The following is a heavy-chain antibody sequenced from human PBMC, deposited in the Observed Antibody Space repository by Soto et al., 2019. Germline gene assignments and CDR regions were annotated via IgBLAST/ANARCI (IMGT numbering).Heavy chain of an antibody. V-gene: IGHV4-4*02. CDR1: GGYISSTNG. CDR2: IYNDGSI. Sequence: SVTMCLTYGVSGGYISSTNGWRWVRKHPGKGLEWIGEIYNDGSIYYNPSLSSRLIISVDKSKNQLPLSLSSVTDAKMSVYYFSRHKKYRKHYNSGMDFLHQGT. J-gene: IGHJ6*02. CDR3: SRHKKYRKHYNSGMDF. D-gene: IGHD5-18*01.